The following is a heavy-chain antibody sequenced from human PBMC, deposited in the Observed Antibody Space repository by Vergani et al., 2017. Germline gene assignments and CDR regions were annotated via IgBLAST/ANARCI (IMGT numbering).Heavy chain of an antibody. Sequence: QVQLQESGPGLVKPSQTLSLTCTVSGGSISSGDYYWSWIRQPPGKGLEWIGYIYYSGSTYYNPSLKSRVTISVDTSKTQFSLKLSSVTAADTAVYYCASLYCSSTSCYPDYYFDYWGQGTLVTVSS. D-gene: IGHD2-2*01. J-gene: IGHJ4*02. CDR3: ASLYCSSTSCYPDYYFDY. CDR1: GGSISSGDYY. CDR2: IYYSGST. V-gene: IGHV4-30-4*08.